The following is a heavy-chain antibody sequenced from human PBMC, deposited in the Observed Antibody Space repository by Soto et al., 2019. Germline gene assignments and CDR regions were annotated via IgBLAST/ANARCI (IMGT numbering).Heavy chain of an antibody. CDR1: GFTFSSFW. V-gene: IGHV3-74*01. CDR2: INSDGSTT. D-gene: IGHD6-13*01. Sequence: EVQLVESGGGLVQPGGSLRLSCAASGFTFSSFWMHWVRQAPGKGLVWVSRINSDGSTTSYADSVKGRFTISRDNAKNTLYLQMNSVGAEDTAVYYCARIPPGWGGEQLVLDYWGQGTLVTVSS. CDR3: ARIPPGWGGEQLVLDY. J-gene: IGHJ4*02.